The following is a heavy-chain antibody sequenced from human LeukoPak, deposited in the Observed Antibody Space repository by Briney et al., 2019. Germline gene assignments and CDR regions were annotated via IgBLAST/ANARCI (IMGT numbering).Heavy chain of an antibody. V-gene: IGHV3-33*01. CDR1: GFTFSSYG. D-gene: IGHD1-1*01. CDR3: ARDTNWNDLYNWFDP. CDR2: IWYDGSNK. J-gene: IGHJ5*02. Sequence: PGRSLRLSCAASGFTFSSYGMHWVRQAPGKGLEWVAVIWYDGSNKYYADSVKGRFTISRDNYKNTLYLQMNSLRAEDTAVYYCARDTNWNDLYNWFDPWGQGTLVTVSS.